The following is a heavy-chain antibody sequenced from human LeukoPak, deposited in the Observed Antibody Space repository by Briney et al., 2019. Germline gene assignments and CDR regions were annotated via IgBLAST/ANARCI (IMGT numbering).Heavy chain of an antibody. Sequence: GASVKVSCKASGYTFTGYYMHWVRQAPGQGLEWMGWINPNSGGTNYAQKLQGRVTMTTDTSTSTAYMELRSLRSDDTAVYYCARDEGTFGGVIVSPLSDYWGQGTLVTVSS. V-gene: IGHV1-2*02. CDR3: ARDEGTFGGVIVSPLSDY. CDR2: INPNSGGT. CDR1: GYTFTGYY. J-gene: IGHJ4*02. D-gene: IGHD3-16*02.